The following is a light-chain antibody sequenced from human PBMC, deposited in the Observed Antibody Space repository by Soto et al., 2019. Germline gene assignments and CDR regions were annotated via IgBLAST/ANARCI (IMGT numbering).Light chain of an antibody. CDR3: LQYNGYYRT. CDR2: DAS. J-gene: IGKJ1*01. CDR1: QTISGW. V-gene: IGKV1-5*01. Sequence: DIQMPQSPSTLSASLGDTVTITCRASQTISGWLAWYQQRPGKAPNLLIFDASTLESGVPSRFSGSGSGTTFTLTISSLQSDDFATYYCLQYNGYYRTFGQGTNVDI.